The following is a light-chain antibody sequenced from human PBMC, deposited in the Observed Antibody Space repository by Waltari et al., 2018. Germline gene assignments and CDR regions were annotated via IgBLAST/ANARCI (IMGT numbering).Light chain of an antibody. V-gene: IGKV1-39*01. CDR3: QQTYTMPDT. J-gene: IGKJ2*01. CDR1: QTVNRY. CDR2: TTS. Sequence: DIQVIQSPSSLSAPVGVSGTITCRATQTVNRYLNWYQQKPGKAPNVLIYTTSNLQSGVPSRFSGSGFGTEVTLSISSLQPGDSATYYCQQTYTMPDTFGQGTKLEIK.